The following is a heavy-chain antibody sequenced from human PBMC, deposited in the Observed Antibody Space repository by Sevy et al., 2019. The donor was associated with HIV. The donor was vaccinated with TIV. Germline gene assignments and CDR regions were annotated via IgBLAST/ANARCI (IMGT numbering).Heavy chain of an antibody. CDR2: LSFGCGEI. J-gene: IGHJ4*02. Sequence: GGSLRLSCAASGFTFSKYSMSWIRQPPGKGLEWVSTLSFGCGEINYTDSVKGRFTISRDNSKSSVYLQMNNLRPEDTAVYYCAREGCTKPHDYWGQGTLVTVSS. CDR3: AREGCTKPHDY. D-gene: IGHD2-8*01. V-gene: IGHV3-23*01. CDR1: GFTFSKYS.